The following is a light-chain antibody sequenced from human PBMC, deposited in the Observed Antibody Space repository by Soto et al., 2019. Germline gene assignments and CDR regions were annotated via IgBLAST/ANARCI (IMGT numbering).Light chain of an antibody. V-gene: IGKV1-39*01. Sequence: DIQMTQCPSSLSAAIGDRVTITCRASQSITNYLNWYQHKPGAAPKLLIFGASNLESGVPSRFSGSGSGTEFTLSISSLQPEDFATYYSQQGYSNTPITVGQVTRLESK. J-gene: IGKJ5*01. CDR1: QSITNY. CDR2: GAS. CDR3: QQGYSNTPIT.